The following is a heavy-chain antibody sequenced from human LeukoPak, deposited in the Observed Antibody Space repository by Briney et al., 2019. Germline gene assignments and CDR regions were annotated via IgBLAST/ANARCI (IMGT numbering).Heavy chain of an antibody. J-gene: IGHJ4*01. D-gene: IGHD3-10*01. CDR3: ARSLHDYYGSGSYYTIDY. Sequence: SETLSLTCTVSGGSISSYYWSWIRQPPGKGLEWIGYIYYSGSTNYNPSLKSRVTISVDTSKNQFSLKLSSVTAADTAVYYCARSLHDYYGSGSYYTIDYWGQEPWSPSPQ. V-gene: IGHV4-59*08. CDR1: GGSISSYY. CDR2: IYYSGST.